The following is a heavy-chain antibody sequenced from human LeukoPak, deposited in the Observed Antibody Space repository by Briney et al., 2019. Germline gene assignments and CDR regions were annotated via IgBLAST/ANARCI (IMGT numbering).Heavy chain of an antibody. Sequence: SVKVSCKASGGTFSSYAISWARQAPGQGLEWMGGIIPIFGTANYAQKFQGRVTITTDESTSTAYMELRSLRSEDTAVYYSARGHDFWSGYYYYMDVWGKGTTVTVSS. CDR3: ARGHDFWSGYYYYMDV. J-gene: IGHJ6*03. CDR2: IIPIFGTA. V-gene: IGHV1-69*05. CDR1: GGTFSSYA. D-gene: IGHD3-3*01.